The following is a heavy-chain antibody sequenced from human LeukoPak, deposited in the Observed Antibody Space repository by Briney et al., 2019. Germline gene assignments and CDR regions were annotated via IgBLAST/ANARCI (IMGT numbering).Heavy chain of an antibody. V-gene: IGHV1-2*02. CDR2: INPNSGGT. Sequence: GASVKVSCKASGYTFTGYYMHWVRQAPGQGLEWMGWINPNSGGTNYAQKFQGRVTMTRDTSISTAYMELSRLRSEDTAVYYCARVRAYCSGGSCYPRLYYWGQGTLVTVSS. CDR1: GYTFTGYY. D-gene: IGHD2-15*01. J-gene: IGHJ4*02. CDR3: ARVRAYCSGGSCYPRLYY.